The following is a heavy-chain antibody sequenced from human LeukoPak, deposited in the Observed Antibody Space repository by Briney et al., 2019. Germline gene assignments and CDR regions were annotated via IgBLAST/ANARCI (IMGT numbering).Heavy chain of an antibody. CDR2: ISGRGNNT. CDR3: ARAYSSSWYDY. Sequence: PGGSLRLSCAASGFTFSTCAMSWVRQAPGKGLEWVSSISGRGNNTYYADSVKGRFTISRDNSKNTLHLQMNSLRVEDTAIYYCARAYSSSWYDYWGQGTLVIVSS. J-gene: IGHJ4*02. V-gene: IGHV3-23*01. CDR1: GFTFSTCA. D-gene: IGHD6-13*01.